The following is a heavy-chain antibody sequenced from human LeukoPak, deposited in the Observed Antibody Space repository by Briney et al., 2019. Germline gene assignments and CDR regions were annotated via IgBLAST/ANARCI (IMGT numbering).Heavy chain of an antibody. V-gene: IGHV3-21*01. D-gene: IGHD2-15*01. Sequence: GGSLRLSCAASGFTFRSYSMNWVRQAPGKGLEWVSSISSSSSYIYYADSVKGRFTISRDNAKNSLYLQMNSLRAEDTAVYYCARDRGYCSGGSCSSYYYYGMDVWGQGTTVTVSS. CDR2: ISSSSSYI. J-gene: IGHJ6*02. CDR1: GFTFRSYS. CDR3: ARDRGYCSGGSCSSYYYYGMDV.